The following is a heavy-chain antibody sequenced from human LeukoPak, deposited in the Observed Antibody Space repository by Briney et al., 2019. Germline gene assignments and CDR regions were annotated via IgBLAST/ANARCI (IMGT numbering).Heavy chain of an antibody. D-gene: IGHD2-2*02. V-gene: IGHV1-2*02. CDR3: ARNPPYCTSTSCYNDY. CDR2: INPNSGAT. CDR1: GYTFTIFY. Sequence: ASVKVSCKASGYTFTIFYMHWVRQAPGQGLEWMGWINPNSGATTYAQRFQGRVTMTRDTSISTAYMELSGLTSDDTAVYYCARNPPYCTSTSCYNDYWGQGTLVTVSS. J-gene: IGHJ4*02.